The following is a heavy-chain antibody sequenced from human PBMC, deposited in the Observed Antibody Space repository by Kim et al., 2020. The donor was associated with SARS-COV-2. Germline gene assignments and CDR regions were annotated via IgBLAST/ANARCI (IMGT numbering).Heavy chain of an antibody. Sequence: ASVKVSCKASGYTFTSYAMNWVRQAPGQGLEWMGWINTNTGNPTYAQGFTGRFVFSLDTSVSTAYLQISSLKAEDTAVYYCARDPYYDFWSGYLPYYYYGMDVWGQGTTVTVSS. CDR1: GYTFTSYA. CDR3: ARDPYYDFWSGYLPYYYYGMDV. CDR2: INTNTGNP. V-gene: IGHV7-4-1*02. J-gene: IGHJ6*02. D-gene: IGHD3-3*01.